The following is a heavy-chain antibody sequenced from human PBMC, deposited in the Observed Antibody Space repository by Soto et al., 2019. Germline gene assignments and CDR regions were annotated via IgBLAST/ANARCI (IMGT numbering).Heavy chain of an antibody. D-gene: IGHD3-10*01. V-gene: IGHV4-61*01. Sequence: SETMSLTCTVSGGSVSSTRYYCSWIRQPPGKGLEWLGYIYHSGSTNYNPSLKSRVTISIDTSKNQFSLNLSSVTVADTAVYYCARDRGIWSWFDPWGQGTLVTVS. CDR2: IYHSGST. J-gene: IGHJ5*02. CDR3: ARDRGIWSWFDP. CDR1: GGSVSSTRYY.